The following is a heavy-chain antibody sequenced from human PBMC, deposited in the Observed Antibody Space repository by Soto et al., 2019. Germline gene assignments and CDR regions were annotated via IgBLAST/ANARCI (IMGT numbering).Heavy chain of an antibody. CDR2: IYYSGST. V-gene: IGHV4-59*08. CDR3: ARLSGVGGHATIDY. D-gene: IGHD2-15*01. J-gene: IGHJ4*02. CDR1: GGSISSYY. Sequence: LVTLSLTCTVSGGSISSYYWRWIRQPPGKGLEWIGYIYYSGSTNYNPSLKSRVTISVDTSKSQFSLKLSSVTAADTAVYYCARLSGVGGHATIDYWGQGTLVTVSS.